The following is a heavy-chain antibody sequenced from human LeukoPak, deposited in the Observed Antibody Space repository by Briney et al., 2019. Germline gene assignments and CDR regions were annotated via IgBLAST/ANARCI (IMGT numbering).Heavy chain of an antibody. V-gene: IGHV3-9*01. CDR2: ISWNSGSI. J-gene: IGHJ4*02. CDR3: TTSPYYYDSSGAYYFDY. Sequence: PGGSLRLSCAASGFTFDDYAMHWVRQAPGKGLEWVSGISWNSGSIGYADSVKGRFTISRDNAKNSLYLQMNSLRAEDTALYYCTTSPYYYDSSGAYYFDYWGQGTLVTVSS. CDR1: GFTFDDYA. D-gene: IGHD3-22*01.